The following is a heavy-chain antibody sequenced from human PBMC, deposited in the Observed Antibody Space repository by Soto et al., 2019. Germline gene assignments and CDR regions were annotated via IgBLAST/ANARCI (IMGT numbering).Heavy chain of an antibody. J-gene: IGHJ6*02. CDR2: INPKSGGT. CDR3: ARGDSTDCSNGVCSFFYNHDMDV. V-gene: IGHV1-2*04. Sequence: ASVKVSCKASGYSLTDYHIHWVRQAPGQGLEWLGRINPKSGGTSTAQKFQGWVTMTTDTSISTASMELTRLTSDDTAIYYCARGDSTDCSNGVCSFFYNHDMDVWGQGTTVTVSS. D-gene: IGHD2-8*01. CDR1: GYSLTDYH.